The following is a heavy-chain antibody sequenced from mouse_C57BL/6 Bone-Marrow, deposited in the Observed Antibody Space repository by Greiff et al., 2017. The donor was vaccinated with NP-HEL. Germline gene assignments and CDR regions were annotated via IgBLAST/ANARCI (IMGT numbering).Heavy chain of an antibody. J-gene: IGHJ3*01. CDR1: GFTFSSYA. D-gene: IGHD2-4*01. CDR2: ISDGGSYT. Sequence: EVQLVESGGGLVKPGGSLKLSCAASGFTFSSYAMSWVRQTPEKRLEWVATISDGGSYTYYPDNVKGRFTISRDNAKNNLYLQMSHLKSEDTAMYYCARETSIYYDYDRAYWGQGTLVTVSA. CDR3: ARETSIYYDYDRAY. V-gene: IGHV5-4*01.